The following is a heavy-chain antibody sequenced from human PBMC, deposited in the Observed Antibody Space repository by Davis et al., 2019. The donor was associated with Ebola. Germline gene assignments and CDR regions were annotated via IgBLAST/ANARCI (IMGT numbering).Heavy chain of an antibody. D-gene: IGHD6-13*01. V-gene: IGHV3-15*01. CDR2: ITSKTDGGTT. CDR1: GFTFSNAW. CDR3: ARDWSSSWYQRYSDY. Sequence: PGGSLRLSCAASGFTFSNAWMSWVRQAPGKGLEWVGRITSKTDGGTTDYAAPVKGRFTISRDNSKTTLYLQMNSLRAEDTAVYYCARDWSSSWYQRYSDYWGQGTLITASS. J-gene: IGHJ4*02.